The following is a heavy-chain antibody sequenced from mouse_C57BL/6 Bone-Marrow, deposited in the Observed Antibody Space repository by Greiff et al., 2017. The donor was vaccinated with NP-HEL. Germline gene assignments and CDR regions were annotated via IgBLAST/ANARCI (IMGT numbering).Heavy chain of an antibody. Sequence: QVQLQQPGAELVKPGASVKVSCKASGYTFTSYWMHWVKQRPGQGLEWIGRIHPSDSDTNYNQKFKGKATLTVDKSSSTAYMLLSSLTSEDSAVYYCAAIYYDYDGLDDWGQGTTLTVSS. CDR3: AAIYYDYDGLDD. V-gene: IGHV1-74*01. D-gene: IGHD2-4*01. CDR2: IHPSDSDT. CDR1: GYTFTSYW. J-gene: IGHJ2*01.